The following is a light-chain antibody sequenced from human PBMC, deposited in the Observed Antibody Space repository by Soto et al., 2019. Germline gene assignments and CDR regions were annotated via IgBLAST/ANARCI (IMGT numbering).Light chain of an antibody. V-gene: IGKV3-15*01. CDR3: QQYKNGWA. CDR2: GAS. Sequence: ELVLTQSPGTLSLSPGERATLSCRASQSVGSNLAWYQQKPGQAPRLLIYGASTRATGIPARFIGGGSGTEFTLTISSLQSEDFAVYYCQQYKNGWAFGQGTKVDIK. CDR1: QSVGSN. J-gene: IGKJ1*01.